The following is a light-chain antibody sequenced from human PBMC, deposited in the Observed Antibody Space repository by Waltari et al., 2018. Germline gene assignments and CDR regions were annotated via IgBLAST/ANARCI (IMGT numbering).Light chain of an antibody. V-gene: IGKV1-39*01. J-gene: IGKJ4*01. CDR2: AAS. CDR1: QSISGY. Sequence: DIDMTQSPSSLSVSVGDRVTITCRASQSISGYLHWYQQKPGRDPRLLIFAASNLQSGVPSRFSGSGSGTDFTLTISSLQPEDFATYYCQQSFNRPPTFGGGTKVEVK. CDR3: QQSFNRPPT.